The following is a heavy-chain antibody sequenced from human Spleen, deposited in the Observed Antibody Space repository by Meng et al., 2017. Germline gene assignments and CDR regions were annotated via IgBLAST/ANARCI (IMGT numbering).Heavy chain of an antibody. Sequence: ASVKVSCKASGYTFSHYYMSWVRRAPGQGLEWMGIIDPSAGSTTYAQKFQGRVTVTRDASTNTVYMEMSGLRSEDTAVYYCARDSNPIVRGLHGFDIWGKG. J-gene: IGHJ3*02. CDR3: ARDSNPIVRGLHGFDI. CDR2: IDPSAGST. V-gene: IGHV1-46*01. CDR1: GYTFSHYY. D-gene: IGHD3-10*01.